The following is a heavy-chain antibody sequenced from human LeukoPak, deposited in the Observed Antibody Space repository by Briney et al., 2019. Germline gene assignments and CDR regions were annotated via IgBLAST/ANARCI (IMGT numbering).Heavy chain of an antibody. Sequence: PGGSLRLSCAASGFPFSSYAMSWVRQAPGRGLEWGSALSGRGCSTYYADSVQGRFTISRDNTKNTLHLQMISLRAEYTAVYYCAKDSPTVTTDYYCCCMDVWGQGTTVTVSS. CDR1: GFPFSSYA. CDR2: LSGRGCST. V-gene: IGHV3-23*01. CDR3: AKDSPTVTTDYYCCCMDV. J-gene: IGHJ6*02. D-gene: IGHD4-11*01.